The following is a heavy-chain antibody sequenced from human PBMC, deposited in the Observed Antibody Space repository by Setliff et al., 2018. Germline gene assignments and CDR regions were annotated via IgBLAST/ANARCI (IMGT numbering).Heavy chain of an antibody. CDR1: GYSFTSFD. CDR2: IKPXXXXX. Sequence: ASVKVSCKTSGYSFTSFDVNWVRQATGQGLEWLGYIKPXXXXXXXXXKXXXXXTMTRDISTSTFYMELSSLTSEDTALYYCARGVGAVGDFWGQGTLVTVSS. CDR3: ARGVGAVGDF. V-gene: IGHV1-8*01. D-gene: IGHD1-26*01. J-gene: IGHJ4*02.